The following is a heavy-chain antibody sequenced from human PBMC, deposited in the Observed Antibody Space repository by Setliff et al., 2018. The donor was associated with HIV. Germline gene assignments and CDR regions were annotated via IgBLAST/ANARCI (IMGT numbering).Heavy chain of an antibody. CDR1: GVSISDHY. J-gene: IGHJ4*02. D-gene: IGHD3-10*01. V-gene: IGHV4-59*11. CDR2: IYSSGST. Sequence: PSETLSLTCFVSGVSISDHYWGWIRQPPGKGLEWIGYIYSSGSTNFNPPLQSRVTMSVDKSKNQFSLRLSSVTAADTAVYYCARGLNYYGSGSYLPLGYWGQGTLVTVSS. CDR3: ARGLNYYGSGSYLPLGY.